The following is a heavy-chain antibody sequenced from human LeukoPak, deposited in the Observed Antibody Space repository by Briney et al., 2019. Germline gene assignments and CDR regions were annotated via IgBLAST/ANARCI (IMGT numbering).Heavy chain of an antibody. CDR2: INPSTGDT. Sequence: GASVKVSCKTSGYTLTGYFINWVRQAPGQGLEWMGWINPSTGDTNYAQNFQGRVTMTRDTSISTAYMEVRRLRSDDTAVYYCARSNWNYDLPGYYFDYWGQGTLVTVSS. J-gene: IGHJ4*02. CDR1: GYTLTGYF. D-gene: IGHD1-7*01. V-gene: IGHV1-2*02. CDR3: ARSNWNYDLPGYYFDY.